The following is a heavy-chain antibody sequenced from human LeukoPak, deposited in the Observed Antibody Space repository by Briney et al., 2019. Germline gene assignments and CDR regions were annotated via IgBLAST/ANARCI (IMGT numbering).Heavy chain of an antibody. Sequence: SETLSLTCAVSGGSISSTSYYWGWIRQPPGKGLEWIGSISFSGSTYYNPSLKSRLTISVDTSKNQFSLKLSSVTAADTAVYYCARRIAAYYMDVWGKGTTVTVSS. D-gene: IGHD2-21*01. CDR2: ISFSGST. J-gene: IGHJ6*03. CDR1: GGSISSTSYY. CDR3: ARRIAAYYMDV. V-gene: IGHV4-39*07.